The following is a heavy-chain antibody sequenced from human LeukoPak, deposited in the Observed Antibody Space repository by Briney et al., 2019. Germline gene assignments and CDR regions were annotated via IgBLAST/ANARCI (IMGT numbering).Heavy chain of an antibody. D-gene: IGHD1-26*01. CDR2: IIPIFGTA. CDR1: GGTFSSYA. J-gene: IGHJ3*02. V-gene: IGHV1-69*13. Sequence: ASVKVSCKASGGTFSSYAISWVRQAPGQGLEWMGRIIPIFGTANYAQKFQGRVTITPDESTSTAYMELSSLRSEDTAVYYCARKGVGETEDAFDIWGQGTMVTVSS. CDR3: ARKGVGETEDAFDI.